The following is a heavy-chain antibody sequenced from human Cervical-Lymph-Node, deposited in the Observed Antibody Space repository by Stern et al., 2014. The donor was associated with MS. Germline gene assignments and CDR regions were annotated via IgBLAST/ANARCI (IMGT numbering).Heavy chain of an antibody. V-gene: IGHV4-39*01. CDR1: GDSISSYTHY. Sequence: QLQLQESGPGLVKPSETLSLTCAVSGDSISSYTHYWAWIRQPPGKGLEWIGSVYYSGATYYNPSLKRPVTISVDTSKNHSSWGLNSGTAADTAVYYCAKHACTGAACPFDLWGQGTLVTVSS. J-gene: IGHJ4*02. D-gene: IGHD2-8*02. CDR3: AKHACTGAACPFDL. CDR2: VYYSGAT.